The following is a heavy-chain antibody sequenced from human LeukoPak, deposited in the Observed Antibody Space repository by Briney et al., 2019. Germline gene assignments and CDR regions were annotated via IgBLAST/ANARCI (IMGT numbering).Heavy chain of an antibody. J-gene: IGHJ4*02. D-gene: IGHD3-10*01. CDR1: GFTFSSYG. CDR2: ISYDGSNK. Sequence: PGGSLRLSRAASGFTFSSYGMHWVRQAPGKGLEGVAVISYDGSNKYYADSVKGRFTISRDNSKSTLYLQMNSLRTEDTAVYYCAKNALWFGELSHFEYWGQGTLVTVSS. V-gene: IGHV3-30*18. CDR3: AKNALWFGELSHFEY.